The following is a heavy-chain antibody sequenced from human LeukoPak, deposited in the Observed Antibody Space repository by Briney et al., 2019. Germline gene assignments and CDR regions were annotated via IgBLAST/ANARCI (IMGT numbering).Heavy chain of an antibody. V-gene: IGHV3-48*04. CDR2: INSRSSTI. CDR3: TSHTGTGDAFRPFHI. J-gene: IGHJ3*02. Sequence: GGSLRLSCAASGFTFSTHDVNWVRQAPGKGLEWVSFINSRSSTIYYADSVKGRFAISRDNAKNSLYLQMNSLRAEDTAVYYCTSHTGTGDAFRPFHIWGQGTMVTVSS. D-gene: IGHD2-21*02. CDR1: GFTFSTHD.